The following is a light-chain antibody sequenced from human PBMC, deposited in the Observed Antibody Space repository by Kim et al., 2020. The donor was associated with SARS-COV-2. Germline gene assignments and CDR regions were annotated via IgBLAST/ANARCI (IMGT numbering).Light chain of an antibody. CDR2: TAS. CDR3: QQNYRTPYT. CDR1: HSISKY. J-gene: IGKJ2*01. Sequence: ASVGDRVTIACRASHSISKYLNWYQQKPGKAPKLLIYTASNLQSGVPSRFSGSGSGTDFTLTISSLQPEDFATYYCQQNYRTPYTFGQGTKLEI. V-gene: IGKV1-39*01.